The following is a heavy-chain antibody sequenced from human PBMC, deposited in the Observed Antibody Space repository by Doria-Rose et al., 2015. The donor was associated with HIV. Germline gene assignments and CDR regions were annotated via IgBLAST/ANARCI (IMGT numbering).Heavy chain of an antibody. V-gene: IGHV2-26*01. Sequence: QVQLVQSGPVLVKPTETLTLTCTVSGVSLSSPGMGVGWIRQPPGKALEWLANSFSDDERSYNTSLKSRLTISRGTSKSQVVLTMTDMDPVDTATYYCARIKSSRWYHKYYFDFWGQGTLVIVSA. D-gene: IGHD6-13*01. CDR3: ARIKSSRWYHKYYFDF. J-gene: IGHJ4*02. CDR1: GVSLSSPGMG. CDR2: SFSDDER.